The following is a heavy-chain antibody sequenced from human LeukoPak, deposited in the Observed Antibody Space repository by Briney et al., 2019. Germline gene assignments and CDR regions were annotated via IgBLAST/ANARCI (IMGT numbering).Heavy chain of an antibody. V-gene: IGHV3-7*01. CDR1: GFTFSGYW. CDR2: INQDGSEK. CDR3: ARESTAGYNSSWYGFRN. J-gene: IGHJ1*01. Sequence: PGGSLRFSCAASGFTFSGYWMSWVRQAPGKGLEWVANINQDGSEKYYVDSVKGRFTISRDNAKNSPFLQMGSLRVEDTAVYYCARESTAGYNSSWYGFRNWGQGTLVSVSS. D-gene: IGHD6-13*01.